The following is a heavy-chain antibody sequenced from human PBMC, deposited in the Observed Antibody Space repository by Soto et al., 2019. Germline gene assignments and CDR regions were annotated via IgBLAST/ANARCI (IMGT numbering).Heavy chain of an antibody. Sequence: EVQLVESGGGLVQPGGSLKLSCAASGFTFSGSAMHWVRQASGKGLEWVGRIRSKANSYATAYAASVKGRFTISRDDSKNTAYLQMHSLKTEATAVYYCSAGNPPTKVYYYYGMDVWGHGTTVTVSS. V-gene: IGHV3-73*01. CDR1: GFTFSGSA. D-gene: IGHD6-13*01. CDR2: IRSKANSYAT. CDR3: SAGNPPTKVYYYYGMDV. J-gene: IGHJ6*02.